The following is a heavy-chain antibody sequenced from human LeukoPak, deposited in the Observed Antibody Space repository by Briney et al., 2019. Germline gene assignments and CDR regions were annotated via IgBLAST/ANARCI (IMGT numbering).Heavy chain of an antibody. V-gene: IGHV3-48*04. J-gene: IGHJ4*02. D-gene: IGHD3-3*01. CDR1: GFTFSSYS. Sequence: GGSLRLSCAASGFTFSSYSMNWVRQAPGKGLKWVSYNSSSSSTIYYADSVKGRFTISRDNAKNSLYLQMNSLRAEDTAVYYCAKDSKPYYDFWSGYPNWGQGTLVTVSS. CDR2: NSSSSSTI. CDR3: AKDSKPYYDFWSGYPN.